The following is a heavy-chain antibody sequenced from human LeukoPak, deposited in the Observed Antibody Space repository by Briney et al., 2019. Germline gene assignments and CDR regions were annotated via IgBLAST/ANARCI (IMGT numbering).Heavy chain of an antibody. D-gene: IGHD3-10*01. V-gene: IGHV1-8*01. CDR2: MNPNSGNT. J-gene: IGHJ5*02. CDR1: GYTFTSYD. Sequence: ASVKVSCKASGYTFTSYDINWVRQATGQGLEWMGWMNPNSGNTGYAQKFQGRVTMTRNTSISTAYMELSSLRSEDTAVYYCARDRQKVLGSLLWFGELLEGRTTGFDPWGQGTLVTVSS. CDR3: ARDRQKVLGSLLWFGELLEGRTTGFDP.